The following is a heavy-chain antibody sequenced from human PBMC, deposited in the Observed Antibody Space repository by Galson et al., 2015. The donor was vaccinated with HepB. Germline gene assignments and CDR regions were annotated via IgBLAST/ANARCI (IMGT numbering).Heavy chain of an antibody. CDR3: ARNGMPYSSSWHYFDY. D-gene: IGHD6-13*01. V-gene: IGHV3-33*01. CDR1: GFIFSTYG. J-gene: IGHJ4*02. CDR2: IWYDGSNE. Sequence: SLRLSCAVSGFIFSTYGMHWVRQAPGKGLAWVAVIWYDGSNEYYADSVMGRFSISRDNSKKTLYLQMNSLRAEDTALYYCARNGMPYSSSWHYFDYWGQGTLATVSS.